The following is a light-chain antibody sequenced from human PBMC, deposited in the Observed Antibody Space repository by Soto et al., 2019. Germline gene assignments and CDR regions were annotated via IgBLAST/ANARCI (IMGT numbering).Light chain of an antibody. Sequence: QSALTQPRSVSGSPGQSVTISCTGTSSDVGAYKYVSWYQQHPGKAPKFMIYDVSKRPSGVPDRFSGSKSGNTASLTISGLQAEDEADYYCCSYAGSFTLIFGGGTKVTVL. CDR3: CSYAGSFTLI. J-gene: IGLJ2*01. CDR2: DVS. V-gene: IGLV2-11*01. CDR1: SSDVGAYKY.